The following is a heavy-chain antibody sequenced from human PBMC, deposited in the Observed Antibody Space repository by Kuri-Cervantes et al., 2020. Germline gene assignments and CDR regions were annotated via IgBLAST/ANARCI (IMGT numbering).Heavy chain of an antibody. J-gene: IGHJ6*01. CDR2: IYHSGST. CDR3: ARAVPLYYYGSGSYRRGMDV. V-gene: IGHV4-30-2*01. CDR1: GGSISSGGYS. D-gene: IGHD3-10*01. Sequence: SETLSLTCAVSGGSISSGGYSWSWIRQPPGKGLEWIGYIYHSGSTYYNPSLKSRVTISVDRSKNQFSLKLSSVTAADTAVYYCARAVPLYYYGSGSYRRGMDVWGQGTTVT.